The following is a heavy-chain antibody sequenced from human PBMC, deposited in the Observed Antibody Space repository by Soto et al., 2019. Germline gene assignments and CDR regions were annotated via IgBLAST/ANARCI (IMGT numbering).Heavy chain of an antibody. CDR3: ATQRYSSSGSEFDP. D-gene: IGHD6-13*01. CDR1: GFTFSSYS. V-gene: IGHV3-21*01. Sequence: GGSLRLSCAASGFTFSSYSMNWVRQAPGKGLEWVSSISSSSSYIYYADSVKGRFTISRDNAKNSLYLQMNSLRAEDTAVYYCATQRYSSSGSEFDPWGQGTLVTVSS. J-gene: IGHJ5*02. CDR2: ISSSSSYI.